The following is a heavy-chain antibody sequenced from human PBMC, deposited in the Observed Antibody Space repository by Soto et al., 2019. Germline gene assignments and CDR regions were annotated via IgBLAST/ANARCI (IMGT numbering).Heavy chain of an antibody. Sequence: SETLSLTCAVFSASLGDHYWAWIRQSPDKGLEWIGEVHPSGSTDYNPSLKSRVSISIDLSKNQFSLKLTSVTAADTAAYYCARARWYDAFNVWGQGTVVTVSS. V-gene: IGHV4-34*01. CDR2: VHPSGST. CDR3: ARARWYDAFNV. CDR1: SASLGDHY. D-gene: IGHD2-15*01. J-gene: IGHJ3*01.